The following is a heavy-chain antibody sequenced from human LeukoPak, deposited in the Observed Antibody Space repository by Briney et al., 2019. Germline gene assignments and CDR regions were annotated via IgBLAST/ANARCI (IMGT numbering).Heavy chain of an antibody. J-gene: IGHJ6*03. CDR1: GYTFGSYG. Sequence: ASVKVSCKASGYTFGSYGISWVRQAPGQGLEWMGWITTYNGNTNYAQKLQGRVTMATDTSTSTAYMELRSLRSDDTAVYYCARGLVSTLTYYMDVWGKGTTVTVSS. CDR3: ARGLVSTLTYYMDV. D-gene: IGHD3-22*01. CDR2: ITTYNGNT. V-gene: IGHV1-18*01.